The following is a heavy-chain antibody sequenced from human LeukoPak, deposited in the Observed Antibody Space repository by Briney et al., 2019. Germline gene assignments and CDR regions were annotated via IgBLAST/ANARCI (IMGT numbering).Heavy chain of an antibody. CDR2: IYYSGST. Sequence: PSETLSLTCTVSCGSISSSSYYWGWIRQPPGKGLEWIGSIYYSGSTYYNPSLKSRVTISVDTSKNQFSLKLTSVTAADTAVYYCARARGYSYGSYMDVWGKGITVTVSS. J-gene: IGHJ6*03. D-gene: IGHD5-18*01. CDR1: CGSISSSSYY. CDR3: ARARGYSYGSYMDV. V-gene: IGHV4-39*07.